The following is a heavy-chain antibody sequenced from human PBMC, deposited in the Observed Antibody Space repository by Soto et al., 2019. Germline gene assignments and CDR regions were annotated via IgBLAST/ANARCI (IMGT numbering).Heavy chain of an antibody. J-gene: IGHJ3*02. CDR2: ITPILGTA. D-gene: IGHD3-22*01. Sequence: SVKVSCKSSGGTSNSYPISWVRQAPGQGLEWMGAITPILGTADYAQRFQGRVTISADESTSTAYMELSRLTSEDSAVYYCAKDSGDYYDDSNRPYNAFDKVGQGTLVTVS. CDR3: AKDSGDYYDDSNRPYNAFDK. V-gene: IGHV1-69*13. CDR1: GGTSNSYP.